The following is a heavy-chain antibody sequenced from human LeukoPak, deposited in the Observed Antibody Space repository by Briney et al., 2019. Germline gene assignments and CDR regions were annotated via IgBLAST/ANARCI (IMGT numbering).Heavy chain of an antibody. D-gene: IGHD4-11*01. V-gene: IGHV1-46*01. CDR1: GYTFTSYY. J-gene: IGHJ4*02. CDR3: ARDRVYDYSNPRGFDY. Sequence: ASVKVSCKASGYTFTSYYMHWVRQAPGQGLEWMGIINPSGGSTSYAQKFQGRVTMTTDTSTSTAYMELGSLRSDDMAVYYCARDRVYDYSNPRGFDYWGQGTLVTVSS. CDR2: INPSGGST.